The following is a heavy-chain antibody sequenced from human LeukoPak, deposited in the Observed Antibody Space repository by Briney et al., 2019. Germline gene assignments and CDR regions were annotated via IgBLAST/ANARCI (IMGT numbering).Heavy chain of an antibody. V-gene: IGHV3-30*01. J-gene: IGHJ4*02. Sequence: PGGSLRLSCAASGFTFGAHAMHWVRQAPGKGLEWVAVISHDGRNKYNAASVEGRFTISRDKSKSTLYLQMNSLRIEDTAVYYCARAADSSGWYYFDSRGQGTLAIVSS. D-gene: IGHD6-19*01. CDR1: GFTFGAHA. CDR3: ARAADSSGWYYFDS. CDR2: ISHDGRNK.